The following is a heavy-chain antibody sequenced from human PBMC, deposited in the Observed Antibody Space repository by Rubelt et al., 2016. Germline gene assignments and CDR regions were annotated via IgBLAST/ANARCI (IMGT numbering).Heavy chain of an antibody. CDR1: GYTFTSYD. CDR2: MNPNSGNT. Sequence: QVQLVQSGAEVKKPGASVKVSCKASGYTFTSYDINWVRQATGQGLEWMGWMNPNSGNTGYAQKFQGRVTMTRNTSISTAYMELGSLRSEETAVYYCARMVNDFWSGYHNWFDPWGQGTLVTVSS. CDR3: ARMVNDFWSGYHNWFDP. V-gene: IGHV1-8*01. D-gene: IGHD3-3*01. J-gene: IGHJ5*02.